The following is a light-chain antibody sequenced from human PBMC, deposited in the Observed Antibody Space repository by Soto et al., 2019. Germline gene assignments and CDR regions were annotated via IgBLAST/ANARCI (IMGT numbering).Light chain of an antibody. Sequence: QSVLTQPPSASGTLGQRVTISCSGSSSNIGTNYVYWYQQLPGTAPKLLIYGNYQRPSGVPGRFSGSKSGTSASLAIGGLRSDDEAEYHWAAWDDSLSGGVFGGGTKLTVL. V-gene: IGLV1-47*01. CDR1: SSNIGTNY. J-gene: IGLJ2*01. CDR2: GNY. CDR3: AAWDDSLSGGV.